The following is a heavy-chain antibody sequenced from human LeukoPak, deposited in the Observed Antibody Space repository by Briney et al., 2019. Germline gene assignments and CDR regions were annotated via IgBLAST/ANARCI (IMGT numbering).Heavy chain of an antibody. D-gene: IGHD3-10*01. V-gene: IGHV4-4*07. CDR1: GGSISSYY. CDR2: IYTSGST. CDR3: ATQYYYGSGYPFDP. J-gene: IGHJ5*02. Sequence: PSETLSLTCTVSGGSISSYYRSWIRQPAGKGLEWIGRIYTSGSTNYNPSLKSRVTISVDKSKNQFSLKLSSVTAADTAVYYCATQYYYGSGYPFDPWGQGTLVTVSS.